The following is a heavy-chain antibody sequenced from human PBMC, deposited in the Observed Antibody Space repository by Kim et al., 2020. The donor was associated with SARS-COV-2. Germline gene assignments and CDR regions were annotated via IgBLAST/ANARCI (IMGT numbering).Heavy chain of an antibody. Sequence: SETLSLTCAVSGGSISSGGYSWSWIRQPPGKGLEWIGYIYYSGSTYYNPSLKSRVTISVDRSKNQFSLKLSSVTAADTAVYYCATSIVGATTWFDPWGQG. J-gene: IGHJ5*02. CDR3: ATSIVGATTWFDP. CDR2: IYYSGST. D-gene: IGHD1-26*01. CDR1: GGSISSGGYS. V-gene: IGHV4-30-2*01.